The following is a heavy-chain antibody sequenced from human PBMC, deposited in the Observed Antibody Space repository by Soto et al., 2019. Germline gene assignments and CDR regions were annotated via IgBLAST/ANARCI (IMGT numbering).Heavy chain of an antibody. CDR3: ARDRGGLGY. CDR1: GDSVSSDTAA. CDR2: TYYRSKWYN. D-gene: IGHD3-16*01. J-gene: IGHJ4*02. Sequence: QVQLQQSGPGLVRPSQTLSLTCAISGDSVSSDTAAWNWIRQSPSRGLEWLGRTYYRSKWYNDYAVSVRSRISINPDTSKNQFSLQLRSMTPDDTAVFYCARDRGGLGYWGQGTLVTVSS. V-gene: IGHV6-1*01.